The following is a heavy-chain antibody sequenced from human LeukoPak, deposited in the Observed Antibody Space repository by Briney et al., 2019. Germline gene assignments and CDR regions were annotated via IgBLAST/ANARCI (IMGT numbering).Heavy chain of an antibody. CDR1: GYTFTSYY. CDR3: ARVNILTGPYWYFDL. D-gene: IGHD3-9*01. J-gene: IGHJ2*01. V-gene: IGHV1-46*01. Sequence: ASVKVSCKASGYTFTSYYMHWVRQAPGQGLGWMGIINPSGGSTSYAQKFQGRVTMTRDTSTSTVYMELSSLRPEDTAVYYCARVNILTGPYWYFDLWGRGTLVTVSS. CDR2: INPSGGST.